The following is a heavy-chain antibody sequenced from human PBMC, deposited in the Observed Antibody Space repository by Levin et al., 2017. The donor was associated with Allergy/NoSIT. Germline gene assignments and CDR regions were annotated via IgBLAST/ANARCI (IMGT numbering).Heavy chain of an antibody. J-gene: IGHJ4*02. CDR3: AGNPRGGYYLDY. Sequence: GGSLRLSCAASGFTFSSYAMHWVRQAPGKGLEWVAVISYDGSNKYYADSVKGRFTISRDNSKNTLYLQMNSLRAEDTAVYYCAGNPRGGYYLDYWGQGTLVTVSS. CDR2: ISYDGSNK. V-gene: IGHV3-30-3*01. CDR1: GFTFSSYA. D-gene: IGHD3-3*01.